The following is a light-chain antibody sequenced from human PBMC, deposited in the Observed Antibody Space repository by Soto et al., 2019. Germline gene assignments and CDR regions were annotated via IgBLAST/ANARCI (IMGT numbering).Light chain of an antibody. Sequence: EIVLTQSPPTLSVSPLERGSLXRRPSQSVSSNLAWYQQNPGQAPRLLIYDASKRATGIPARFSGSGSGTDFTLTISSLEPEDFAVYYCQQRTNWPPWTFGQGTKVDIK. CDR3: QQRTNWPPWT. CDR1: QSVSSN. J-gene: IGKJ1*01. V-gene: IGKV3-11*01. CDR2: DAS.